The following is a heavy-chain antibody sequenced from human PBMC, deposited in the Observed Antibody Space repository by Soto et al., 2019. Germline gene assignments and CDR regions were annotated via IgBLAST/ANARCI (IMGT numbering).Heavy chain of an antibody. CDR1: GGSISSYY. V-gene: IGHV4-4*07. CDR2: IYTSGST. J-gene: IGHJ5*02. CDR3: ARVSNTMVRGVIINWFDP. D-gene: IGHD3-10*01. Sequence: PSETLSLTCTVSGGSISSYYWSWIRQPAGKGLEWIGRIYTSGSTNYNPSLKSRVTMSVDTSKNQFSLKLSSVTAADTAVYYCARVSNTMVRGVIINWFDPWGQGTLVTVS.